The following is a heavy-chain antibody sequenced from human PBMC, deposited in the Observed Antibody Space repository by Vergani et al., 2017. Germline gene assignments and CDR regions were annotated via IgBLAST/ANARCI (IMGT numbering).Heavy chain of an antibody. D-gene: IGHD2-15*01. CDR2: MDYSGST. J-gene: IGHJ4*02. Sequence: QVQLQESGPGLVKPSETLSLTCTVSGDSVISTDYHLGWIRQPPGKGLEWIGSMDYSGSTSYNPSLESRIPISFETPKNQFSLRLTSVTAADTAVYYCASKRGACRAAYCHSYDFWGPGTLVGVSS. CDR1: GDSVISTDYH. CDR3: ASKRGACRAAYCHSYDF. V-gene: IGHV4-39*01.